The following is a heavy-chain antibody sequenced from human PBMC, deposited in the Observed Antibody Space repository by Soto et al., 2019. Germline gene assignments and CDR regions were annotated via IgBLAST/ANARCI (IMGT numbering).Heavy chain of an antibody. CDR1: GYSISSGYY. D-gene: IGHD3-22*01. CDR3: ARYYYDSSGYYYDGYFDY. J-gene: IGHJ4*02. CDR2: IYHSGST. Sequence: PSETLSLTCAVSGYSISSGYYWGWIRQPPGKGLEWIGSIYHSGSTYYNPSLKSRVTISVDTSKNQFSLKLSSVTAADTAVYYCARYYYDSSGYYYDGYFDYWGQGTLVTVSS. V-gene: IGHV4-38-2*01.